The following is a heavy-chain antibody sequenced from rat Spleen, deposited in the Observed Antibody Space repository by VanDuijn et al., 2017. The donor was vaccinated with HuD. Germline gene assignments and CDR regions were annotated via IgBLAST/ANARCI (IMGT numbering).Heavy chain of an antibody. CDR3: ARPSGY. J-gene: IGHJ2*01. Sequence: EVQVLESGGGLVQPGNSLKLSCATSGFTFSTAWMYWYRQFPEKRLEWVARIKDKAHNYATDYTESVKGRFTISRDDSKSSIYLQMNNLKEEDTAIYYCARPSGYWGQGVMVTVSS. D-gene: IGHD3-2*01. CDR2: IKDKAHNYAT. V-gene: IGHV6-6*01. CDR1: GFTFSTAW.